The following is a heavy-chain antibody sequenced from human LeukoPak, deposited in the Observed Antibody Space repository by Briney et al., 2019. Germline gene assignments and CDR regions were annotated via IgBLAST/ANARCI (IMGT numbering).Heavy chain of an antibody. Sequence: GGSLRLSCAASGFTFSSYWMSWVRQAPGKGLEWVANIKQDGSEKYYVDSVKGRFTISRDNAKNSLYLQMNSLRAEDTAVYYSARGRVIAAAGYYFYYYMDVWGKGTTVTVSS. D-gene: IGHD6-13*01. CDR2: IKQDGSEK. CDR1: GFTFSSYW. J-gene: IGHJ6*03. V-gene: IGHV3-7*01. CDR3: ARGRVIAAAGYYFYYYMDV.